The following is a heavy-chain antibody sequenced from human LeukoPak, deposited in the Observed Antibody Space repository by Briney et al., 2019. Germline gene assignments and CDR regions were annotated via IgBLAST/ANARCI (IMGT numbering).Heavy chain of an antibody. V-gene: IGHV3-23*01. Sequence: GGSLRLSCAASGFTFNIHAMSWVRQAPGKGLEWVSVLSGDGSSPNYADSVKGRFTISRDNSEKKLFLEMNSLRVEGTAVYYCAKEGTGYYFNNWGQGALVTVSS. J-gene: IGHJ4*02. CDR1: GFTFNIHA. D-gene: IGHD6-19*01. CDR2: LSGDGSSP. CDR3: AKEGTGYYFNN.